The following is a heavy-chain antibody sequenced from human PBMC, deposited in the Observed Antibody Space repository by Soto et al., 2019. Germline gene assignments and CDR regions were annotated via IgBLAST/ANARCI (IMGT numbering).Heavy chain of an antibody. J-gene: IGHJ6*02. CDR3: ARVSQYQSYAMDV. Sequence: QVQLVQSGAEVKKPGSSVKVSCKASGGTFNSYGVSWVRQAPGQGLEWMGTLSPMFGTTNYAERFQGRVTITADESTGTAYMELRSLRSEDTAVYFCARVSQYQSYAMDVWGQGTTVTVSS. V-gene: IGHV1-69*18. CDR1: GGTFNSYG. CDR2: LSPMFGTT.